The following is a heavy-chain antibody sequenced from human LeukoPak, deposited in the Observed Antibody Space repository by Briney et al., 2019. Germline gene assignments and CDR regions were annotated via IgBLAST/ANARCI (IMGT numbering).Heavy chain of an antibody. Sequence: SHTLSLTCAVSGDSVSNKMGAWNWIRQSPSRGLEWLGRTYLRSGWHTAYAFSVRGRLTITADTSKNHFSLQLASVTPEDSAVYYCASGWALSWGQGTLVTVSS. CDR1: GDSVSNKMGA. V-gene: IGHV6-1*01. D-gene: IGHD1-26*01. CDR3: ASGWALS. J-gene: IGHJ5*02. CDR2: TYLRSGWHT.